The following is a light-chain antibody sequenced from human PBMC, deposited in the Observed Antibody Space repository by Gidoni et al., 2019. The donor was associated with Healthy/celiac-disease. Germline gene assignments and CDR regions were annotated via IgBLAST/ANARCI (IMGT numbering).Light chain of an antibody. Sequence: DIVMIQSPASLAVSLGERATINCKSSQSVLYSSNNKNYLAWYQQKPGQPLKLLMYWASTRESGVPDRFSGSGSGTDFTLTISSLQAEDVAVYYCQQYYSTPPFTFGPGTKVDIK. CDR3: QQYYSTPPFT. CDR1: QSVLYSSNNKNY. CDR2: WAS. J-gene: IGKJ3*01. V-gene: IGKV4-1*01.